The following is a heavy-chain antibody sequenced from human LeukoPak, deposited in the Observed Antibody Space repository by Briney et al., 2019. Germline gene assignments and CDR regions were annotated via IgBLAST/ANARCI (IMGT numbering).Heavy chain of an antibody. Sequence: PSETLSLICAVSGGSISSNNWWIWVRQSPEKGLEWIGEIYHDGSTNYNPSLKSRVTISMDKSKNQLSLKPNFVTAADTAVYYCARDRGGYTYSHDYWGQGTLVTVSS. CDR2: IYHDGST. CDR1: GGSISSNNW. V-gene: IGHV4-4*02. D-gene: IGHD5-18*01. CDR3: ARDRGGYTYSHDY. J-gene: IGHJ4*02.